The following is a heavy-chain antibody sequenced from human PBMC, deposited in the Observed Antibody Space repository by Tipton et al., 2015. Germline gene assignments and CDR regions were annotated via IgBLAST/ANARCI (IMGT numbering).Heavy chain of an antibody. CDR2: IYYSGST. CDR1: GVSISLYY. CDR3: ARDLEHGMDV. Sequence: TLSLTCTVSGVSISLYYWSWIRQPPGKGLEWIGSIYYSGSTYYNPSLKSRVTISVDTSKNQFSLKLSSATAADTAVYYCARDLEHGMDVWGQGTTVTVSS. D-gene: IGHD5-24*01. J-gene: IGHJ6*02. V-gene: IGHV4-59*05.